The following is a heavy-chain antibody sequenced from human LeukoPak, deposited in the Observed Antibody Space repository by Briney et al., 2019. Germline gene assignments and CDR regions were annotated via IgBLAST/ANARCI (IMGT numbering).Heavy chain of an antibody. CDR3: ARAYCSSTSCYLRFDP. CDR1: GGTFSSYA. J-gene: IGHJ5*02. Sequence: GASVKVSCKASGGTFSSYAISWVRQAPGQGLEWMGRIIPIFGTANYAQKFQGRVTITTDESTSTAYMELSRLRSEDTAVYYCARAYCSSTSCYLRFDPWGQGTLVTVSS. D-gene: IGHD2-2*01. CDR2: IIPIFGTA. V-gene: IGHV1-69*05.